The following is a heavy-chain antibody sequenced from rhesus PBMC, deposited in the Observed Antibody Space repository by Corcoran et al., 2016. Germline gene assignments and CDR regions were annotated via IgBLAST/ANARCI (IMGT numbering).Heavy chain of an antibody. CDR2: SYGSGGST. J-gene: IGHJ4*01. CDR3: ARVPVIAADADY. CDR1: GGSISDDYY. D-gene: IGHD6-25*01. V-gene: IGHV4-106*01. Sequence: QVQLQESGPGLVKPSETLSLTCAVSGGSISDDYYWSWFRQPPGKGLEWIGYSYGSGGSTNYNPSLKNPVTISIDTSQNQFSLKRISVTAADTAVYYCARVPVIAADADYWGQGVLVTVSS.